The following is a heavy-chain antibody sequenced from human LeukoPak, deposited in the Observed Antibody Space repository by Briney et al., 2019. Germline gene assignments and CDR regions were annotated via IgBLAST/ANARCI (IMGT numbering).Heavy chain of an antibody. J-gene: IGHJ6*03. CDR1: GFTFRSYR. D-gene: IGHD2-2*01. CDR3: ARAGYCTSNSCYSPNFYYMDV. V-gene: IGHV3-7*01. CDR2: IKEDANEE. Sequence: GGPLRLSCAASGFTFRSYRMSWVRQAPGKGLEWVANIKEDANEEYYVDSVRGRFIISRDNAKNSLFLQMYSLRADDTAVYYCARAGYCTSNSCYSPNFYYMDVWGKGTTVAVSS.